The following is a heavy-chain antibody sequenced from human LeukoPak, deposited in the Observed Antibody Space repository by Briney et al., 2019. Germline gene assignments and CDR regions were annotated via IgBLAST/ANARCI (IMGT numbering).Heavy chain of an antibody. J-gene: IGHJ4*02. CDR1: GFTFSSYW. V-gene: IGHV3-7*03. CDR2: IKEDGSEK. D-gene: IGHD1-7*01. CDR3: ASRLTGTTYSYYFDY. Sequence: GGSLRLSCAASGFTFSSYWMNWVRQAPGKGLEWVANIKEDGSEKHYVDSVMGRFTISRDNAKNSLYLQMNSLRAEDTAVYYCASRLTGTTYSYYFDYWGQGTLVTVSS.